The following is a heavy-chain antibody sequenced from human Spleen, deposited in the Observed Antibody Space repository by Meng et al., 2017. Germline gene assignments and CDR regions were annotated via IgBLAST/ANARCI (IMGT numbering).Heavy chain of an antibody. CDR2: ISSSSSYI. Sequence: GESLKISCAASGFTFSSYSMNWVRQAPGKGLEWVPSISSSSSYIYYADSLKGRFTISRDNAKNSLYLQMNSLRAEDTAVYYCARDRLGIGDYFDYWGQGTLVTVSS. CDR1: GFTFSSYS. V-gene: IGHV3-21*01. CDR3: ARDRLGIGDYFDY. D-gene: IGHD7-27*01. J-gene: IGHJ4*02.